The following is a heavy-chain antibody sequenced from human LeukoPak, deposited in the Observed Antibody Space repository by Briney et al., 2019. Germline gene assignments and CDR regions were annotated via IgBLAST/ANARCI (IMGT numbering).Heavy chain of an antibody. CDR3: ARDAVLRYSLTHAFDI. Sequence: AGGSLRLSCAASGFTFSSYWMSWVRQAPGKGLERVANIKQDGSEKYYVDSVKGRFTISRDNAKKSLYLQMNSLRAEDTAVYYCARDAVLRYSLTHAFDIWGQGTMVTVSS. CDR1: GFTFSSYW. D-gene: IGHD3-9*01. V-gene: IGHV3-7*01. CDR2: IKQDGSEK. J-gene: IGHJ3*02.